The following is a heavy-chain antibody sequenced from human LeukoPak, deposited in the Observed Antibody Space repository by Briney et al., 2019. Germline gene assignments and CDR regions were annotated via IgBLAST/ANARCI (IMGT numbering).Heavy chain of an antibody. J-gene: IGHJ4*02. V-gene: IGHV4-39*07. CDR1: GGSISSSSYY. CDR3: ASRTSATAMFSFDY. Sequence: SETLSLTCTVSGGSISSSSYYWGWIRQPPGKGLEWIGSIYYSGSTYYNPSLKSRVTISVDTSKNQFSLKLSSVTAADTAVYYCASRTSATAMFSFDYWGQGTLVTVSS. CDR2: IYYSGST. D-gene: IGHD2-2*01.